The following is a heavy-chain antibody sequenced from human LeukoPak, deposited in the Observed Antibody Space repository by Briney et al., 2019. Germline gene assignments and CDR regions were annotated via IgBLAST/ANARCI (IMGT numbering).Heavy chain of an antibody. CDR1: GFTFSSYA. CDR3: ARVIVGATWYYYGMDV. Sequence: GGSLRLSCAASGFTFSSYAMSWVRQAPGKGLEWVSAISGSGYTTDYADSVKGRFTMSRDNSKNTLYLQMNSLRAEDTAVYYCARVIVGATWYYYGMDVWGQGTTVTVSS. V-gene: IGHV3-23*01. D-gene: IGHD1-26*01. J-gene: IGHJ6*02. CDR2: ISGSGYTT.